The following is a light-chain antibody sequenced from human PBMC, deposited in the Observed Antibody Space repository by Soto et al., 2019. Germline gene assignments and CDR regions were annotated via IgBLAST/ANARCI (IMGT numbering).Light chain of an antibody. Sequence: SVLTQPASVSGSPGESITISCTGTSSDVGGYNSVSRYQVHPGKAPKFILYDVGDRPSGVSYRFSGSKSGNTPSLTISVLQAADEADYFCSSFTSSMTNVFGSGTKVTVL. V-gene: IGLV2-14*03. CDR3: SSFTSSMTNV. CDR2: DVG. CDR1: SSDVGGYNS. J-gene: IGLJ1*01.